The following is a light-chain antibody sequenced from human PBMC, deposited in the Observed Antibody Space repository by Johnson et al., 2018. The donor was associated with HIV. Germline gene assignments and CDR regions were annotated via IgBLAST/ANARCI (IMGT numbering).Light chain of an antibody. CDR2: DNN. J-gene: IGLJ1*01. CDR3: GTWHSSLSAGGV. CDR1: SSNIGNNY. V-gene: IGLV1-51*01. Sequence: QSVLTQPPSVSAAPGQKVSISCSGSSSNIGNNYVSWYQQLQGTAPKLLIYDNNKRPSGIPDRFSGSRSGTSATLGITGLQTGDEADYYCGTWHSSLSAGGVFGTGTKVTVL.